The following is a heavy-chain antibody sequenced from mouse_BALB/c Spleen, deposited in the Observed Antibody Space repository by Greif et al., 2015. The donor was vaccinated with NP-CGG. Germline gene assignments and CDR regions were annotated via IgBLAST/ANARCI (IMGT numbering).Heavy chain of an antibody. D-gene: IGHD4-1*01. Sequence: VQLQQSGAELARPGASVKLSCKASGYPFTSYWMQWVKQRPGQGLEWIGAIYPGDGDTRYTQKFKGKATLTADKSSSPAYMQLSSLASEDSAVYYCARSGTPYAMDYWGQGTSVTVAS. CDR2: IYPGDGDT. J-gene: IGHJ4*01. CDR3: ARSGTPYAMDY. V-gene: IGHV1-87*01. CDR1: GYPFTSYW.